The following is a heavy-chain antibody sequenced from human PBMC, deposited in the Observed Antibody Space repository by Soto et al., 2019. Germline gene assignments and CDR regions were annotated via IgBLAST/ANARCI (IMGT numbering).Heavy chain of an antibody. Sequence: LRLSCAASGFTVSSNYMSWVRQAPGKGLEWVSVIYSGGSTYYADSVKGRFTIPRDNSKNTLYLQMNSLRAEDTAVYYCARDLVVTAIHYYYYGMDVWGQGTTVTVSS. CDR2: IYSGGST. J-gene: IGHJ6*02. CDR3: ARDLVVTAIHYYYYGMDV. V-gene: IGHV3-53*01. D-gene: IGHD2-21*02. CDR1: GFTVSSNY.